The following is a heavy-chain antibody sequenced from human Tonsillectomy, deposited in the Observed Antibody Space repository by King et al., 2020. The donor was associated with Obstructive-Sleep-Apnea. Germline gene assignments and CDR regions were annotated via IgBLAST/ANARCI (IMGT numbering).Heavy chain of an antibody. V-gene: IGHV4-39*01. CDR1: GGSISSSSYY. CDR3: ARQPISYYYGSGEIPRY. Sequence: QLQLQESGPGLVKPSETLSLTCTVSGGSISSSSYYWGWILQPPGKGLEWIGSIYYSGSTYYNPSLKSRVTISVDTSKNQFSLQLSSVTAADTAVYYCARQPISYYYGSGEIPRYWGQGTLVTVSS. J-gene: IGHJ4*02. CDR2: IYYSGST. D-gene: IGHD3-10*01.